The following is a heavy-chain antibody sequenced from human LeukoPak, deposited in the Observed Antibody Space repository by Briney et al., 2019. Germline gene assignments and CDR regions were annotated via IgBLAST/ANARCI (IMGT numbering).Heavy chain of an antibody. Sequence: PSETLSLTCTVSGGSISSSSYYWGWIRQPPGKGLEWIGSIYYSGSTYYNPSLKSRVTISVDTSRNQFSLKLSSVTAADTAVYYCARQVVATIGDFDYWGQGTLVTVSS. CDR1: GGSISSSSYY. D-gene: IGHD5-12*01. CDR3: ARQVVATIGDFDY. J-gene: IGHJ4*02. V-gene: IGHV4-39*01. CDR2: IYYSGST.